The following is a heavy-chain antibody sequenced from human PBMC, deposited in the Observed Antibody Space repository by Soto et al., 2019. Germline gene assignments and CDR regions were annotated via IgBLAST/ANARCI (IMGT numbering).Heavy chain of an antibody. V-gene: IGHV1-8*01. J-gene: IGHJ1*01. D-gene: IGHD1-26*01. CDR2: MNPNSDNT. CDR3: VIGRARGGYYRSYFQH. Sequence: QVQLVQSGAEVKKPGASVKVSCKASGYTFTTYDINWVRQAAGQGLEWMGWMNPNSDNTGYAQKFQGRVTMTRNTSTSTRYMELSGLTSQDTAVYCGVIGRARGGYYRSYFQHWGKGTLVTVSS. CDR1: GYTFTTYD.